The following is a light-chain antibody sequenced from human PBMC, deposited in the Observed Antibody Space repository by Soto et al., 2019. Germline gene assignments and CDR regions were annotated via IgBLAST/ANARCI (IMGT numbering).Light chain of an antibody. J-gene: IGKJ4*01. Sequence: DIQMTQSPTSVSASVGDRVTITCRASQDITRWLAWYQQKPGKAPELLIYAASTLQSGVPSRFSGSGSGTDFTLTISCLQSEDFATYYCQQYYSFPLTFGGGTKVDI. CDR3: QQYYSFPLT. CDR1: QDITRW. V-gene: IGKV1-12*01. CDR2: AAS.